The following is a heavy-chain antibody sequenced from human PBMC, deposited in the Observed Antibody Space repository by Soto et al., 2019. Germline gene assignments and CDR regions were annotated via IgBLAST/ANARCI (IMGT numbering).Heavy chain of an antibody. Sequence: EVQVVESGGGLVKPGGSLRLSCAASGFTFSSYSMNWVRQAPGQGLEWVSSISFSSNHIYYADSVTGRFTISRDNAKNALSLQMNSLRAEDSAVYYCARLGGKYYAMEFWGQGTTFTVSS. CDR1: GFTFSSYS. CDR3: ARLGGKYYAMEF. D-gene: IGHD1-1*01. CDR2: ISFSSNHI. V-gene: IGHV3-21*01. J-gene: IGHJ6*02.